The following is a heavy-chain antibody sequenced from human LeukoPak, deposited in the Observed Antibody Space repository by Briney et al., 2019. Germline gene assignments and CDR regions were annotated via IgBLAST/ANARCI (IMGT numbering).Heavy chain of an antibody. V-gene: IGHV4-39*07. CDR2: IYYSGST. Sequence: SETLSLTCTVSGGSISSSSYYWGWIRQPPGKGLEWIGSIYYSGSTYYNPSLKSRVTISVDTSKNQFSLKLSSVTAADTAVYYCARVGSPRYFDWLQIYWGQGTLVTVSS. CDR3: ARVGSPRYFDWLQIY. CDR1: GGSISSSSYY. J-gene: IGHJ4*02. D-gene: IGHD3-9*01.